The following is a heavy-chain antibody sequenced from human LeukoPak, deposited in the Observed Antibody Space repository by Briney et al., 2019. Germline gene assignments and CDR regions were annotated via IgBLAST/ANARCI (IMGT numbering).Heavy chain of an antibody. CDR1: GFTFSSYE. CDR2: ISWNSGSI. V-gene: IGHV3-9*01. D-gene: IGHD3-10*01. CDR3: AKARIITMVRGSIDY. J-gene: IGHJ4*02. Sequence: GGSLRLSCAASGFTFSSYEMNWVRQAPGKGLEWVSGISWNSGSIGYADSVKGRFTISRDNAKNSLYLQMNSLRAEDTALYYCAKARIITMVRGSIDYWGQGTLVTVSS.